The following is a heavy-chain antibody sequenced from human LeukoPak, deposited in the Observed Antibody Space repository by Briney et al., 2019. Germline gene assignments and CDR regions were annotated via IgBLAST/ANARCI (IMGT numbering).Heavy chain of an antibody. V-gene: IGHV3-21*01. Sequence: PGGSLRLSCAASGFTFSTYSMNWVRQAPGKGLEWVSSSSSSGTYIYYADSVKGRFTISRDNAKNSLYLQMNSLRAEDTAVYYCASTYSYDSSGYYPFDYWGQGTLVTVPS. CDR3: ASTYSYDSSGYYPFDY. CDR2: SSSSGTYI. J-gene: IGHJ4*02. CDR1: GFTFSTYS. D-gene: IGHD3-22*01.